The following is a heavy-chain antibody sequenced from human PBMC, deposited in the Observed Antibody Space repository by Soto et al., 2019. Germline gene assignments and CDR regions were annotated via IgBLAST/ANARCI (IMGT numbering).Heavy chain of an antibody. J-gene: IGHJ6*02. CDR2: INPKSGDT. D-gene: IGHD3-10*01. CDR3: GRGKYGQYGMDV. Sequence: QEQLVQSGAEVKKPGASVKVSCKASGNTFTHYYVHWVRQAPGQGLEWMGWINPKSGDTNYAQKFQDWVTMTRDTSISTAYMELSRLRSDDTAVYYCGRGKYGQYGMDVWGQGTTVTVSS. V-gene: IGHV1-2*04. CDR1: GNTFTHYY.